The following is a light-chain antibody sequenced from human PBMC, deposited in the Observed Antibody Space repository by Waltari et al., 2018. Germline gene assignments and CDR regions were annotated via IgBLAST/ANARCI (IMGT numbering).Light chain of an antibody. Sequence: QSALTQAASVSGSPGQSITISCTGTSSDVGGYKSVPCYQQHRGKAPKVRVSDVTNRPSGVSNRFSGSKSGNTASLTISGLQAEDEADYYCSAYTRSGTYVFGTGTKVTVL. V-gene: IGLV2-14*03. CDR3: SAYTRSGTYV. CDR2: DVT. J-gene: IGLJ1*01. CDR1: SSDVGGYKS.